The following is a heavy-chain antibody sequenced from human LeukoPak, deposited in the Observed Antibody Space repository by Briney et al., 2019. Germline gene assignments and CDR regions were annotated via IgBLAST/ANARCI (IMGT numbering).Heavy chain of an antibody. CDR1: GFTFSSYG. J-gene: IGHJ5*02. CDR2: IWYDGGNK. D-gene: IGHD3-10*01. V-gene: IGHV3-33*01. Sequence: PGRSLRLSCAASGFTFSSYGMHWVRQAPGKGLEWVAVIWYDGGNKYYADSVKGRFTTSRDNSKNTLYLQMNSLRAEGTAVYYCARAMVRGVPGGGFDPWGQGTLVTVSS. CDR3: ARAMVRGVPGGGFDP.